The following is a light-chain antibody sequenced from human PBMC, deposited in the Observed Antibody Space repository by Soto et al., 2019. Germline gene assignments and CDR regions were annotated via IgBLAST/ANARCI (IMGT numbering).Light chain of an antibody. V-gene: IGLV3-27*01. CDR1: ALAKTY. J-gene: IGLJ2*01. CDR2: KDT. CDR3: YCATDNTRV. Sequence: SSELTQPSSVSVSPGQTARIACSGDALAKTYSRWFQQKPGQAPVLVIYKDTERPSGIPERFSASSSGTTVTLTISGAQIEDDADYYCYCATDNTRVFGGGTKLTVL.